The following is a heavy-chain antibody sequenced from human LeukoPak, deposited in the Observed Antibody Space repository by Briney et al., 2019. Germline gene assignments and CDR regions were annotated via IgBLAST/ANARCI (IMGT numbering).Heavy chain of an antibody. CDR2: ISFDGNTK. V-gene: IGHV3-30-3*01. Sequence: GGSLRLSCAASGFAFSTYAMHWVRQAPGKGLEWLAVISFDGNTKYYADSAKGRFTISRDNSKNTLYVQINSLRVEDTAVYYCARAMVQGVPFDYWGQGTLVTVSS. J-gene: IGHJ4*02. CDR3: ARAMVQGVPFDY. D-gene: IGHD3-10*01. CDR1: GFAFSTYA.